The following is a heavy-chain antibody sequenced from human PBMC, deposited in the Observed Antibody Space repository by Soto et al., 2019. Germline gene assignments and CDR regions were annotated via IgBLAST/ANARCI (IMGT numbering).Heavy chain of an antibody. J-gene: IGHJ3*01. CDR2: IHSDGSST. CDR3: XXXXXXXFDL. CDR1: GFTFSYYW. V-gene: IGHV3-74*01. Sequence: EVQLVESGGGLVRPGGSLRLSCAASGFTFSYYWMHWVRQAPGKGLVWVSRIHSDGSSTTYADFVKGRFIISRDNARNTVXLQMNXXXVEXTAXXXXXXXXXXXFDLWGQGTVVTVSS.